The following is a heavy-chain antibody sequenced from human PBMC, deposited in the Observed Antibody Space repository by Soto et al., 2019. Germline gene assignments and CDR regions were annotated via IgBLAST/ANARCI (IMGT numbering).Heavy chain of an antibody. CDR3: ARAYEGDYFDY. CDR2: ISYDGSNK. CDR1: GFTFSSYA. V-gene: IGHV3-30-3*01. D-gene: IGHD3-16*01. Sequence: GGSLRLSCAASGFTFSSYAMHWVRQAPGKGLEWVAVISYDGSNKYYAGSVKGRFTISRDNSKNTLYLQMNSLRAEDTAVYYCARAYEGDYFDYWGQGTLVTVS. J-gene: IGHJ4*02.